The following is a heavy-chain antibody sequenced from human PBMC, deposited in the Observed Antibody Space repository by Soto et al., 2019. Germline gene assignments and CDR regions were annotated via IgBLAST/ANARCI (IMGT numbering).Heavy chain of an antibody. J-gene: IGHJ4*02. V-gene: IGHV3-30*18. D-gene: IGHD1-1*01. CDR2: ISYDGSNK. CDR1: GFTFSSYG. Sequence: GWSLILSCAASGFTFSSYGMHWVRQAPGKGLEWVAVISYDGSNKYYADSVKGRFTISRDNSKNTLYLQMNSLRAEDTAVYYCAKEELEPMYYFDYWGQGTLVTVS. CDR3: AKEELEPMYYFDY.